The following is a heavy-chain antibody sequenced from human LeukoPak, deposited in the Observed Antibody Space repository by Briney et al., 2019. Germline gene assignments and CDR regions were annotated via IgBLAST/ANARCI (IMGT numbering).Heavy chain of an antibody. J-gene: IGHJ5*02. Sequence: PSETLSLTCSVSGASITSGTNCWGWIRQSPGKALEGIGNTHYNGNTYYNPSLKSRVTISQDKSKNHFSLYLSSVTAADTAVYYCARLPTGFPNWFDLWGQGILVTVSS. CDR3: ARLPTGFPNWFDL. D-gene: IGHD4-17*01. V-gene: IGHV4-39*02. CDR1: GASITSGTNC. CDR2: THYNGNT.